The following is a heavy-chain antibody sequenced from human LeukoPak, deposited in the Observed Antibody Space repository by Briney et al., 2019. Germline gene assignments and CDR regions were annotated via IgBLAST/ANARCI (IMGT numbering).Heavy chain of an antibody. V-gene: IGHV3-53*01. D-gene: IGHD3-22*01. CDR2: IYSGGNT. J-gene: IGHJ3*02. CDR3: TSPQEYYYDSSGYFAFDI. Sequence: GGSLRLSCAASGFTVSNNYMSWVRQAPGKGLEWVSVIYSGGNTYYADSVKGRFTISRDNSKNTLYLQMNSLKTEDTAVYYCTSPQEYYYDSSGYFAFDIWGQGTMVTVPS. CDR1: GFTVSNNY.